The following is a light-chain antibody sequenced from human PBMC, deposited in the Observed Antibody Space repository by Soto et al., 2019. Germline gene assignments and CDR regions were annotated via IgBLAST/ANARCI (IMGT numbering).Light chain of an antibody. CDR2: GAS. Sequence: LVLTQSPGTLSLSPGESATVSCRASQSVSSKLAWYQQKPGQAPRLLISGASSRATGIPDRFSGSGSGTDFTLTISRLEPEDFAMYFCQQYGGSPITFGQGTRLAIK. J-gene: IGKJ5*01. CDR3: QQYGGSPIT. V-gene: IGKV3-20*01. CDR1: QSVSSK.